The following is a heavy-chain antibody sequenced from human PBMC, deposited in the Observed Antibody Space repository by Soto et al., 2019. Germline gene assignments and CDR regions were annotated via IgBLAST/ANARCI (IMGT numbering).Heavy chain of an antibody. Sequence: SETLSLTCAVYGGSFSGYYWSWIRQPPGKGLEWIGEINHSGSTNYNPSLKSRVTISVDTSKNQFSLKMSSVTAADTAVYYCARTTVTAIRFDYWGQGTLVTVSS. CDR2: INHSGST. V-gene: IGHV4-34*01. D-gene: IGHD2-21*02. CDR1: GGSFSGYY. J-gene: IGHJ4*02. CDR3: ARTTVTAIRFDY.